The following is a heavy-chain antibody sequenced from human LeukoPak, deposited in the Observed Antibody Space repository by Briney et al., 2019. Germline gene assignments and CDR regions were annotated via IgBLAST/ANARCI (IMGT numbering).Heavy chain of an antibody. D-gene: IGHD2-2*01. CDR2: ISYDGSNK. CDR3: ARSGSRTPLGAFDI. Sequence: PPGGSLRLSCAASGFTFSSYGMHWVRQAPGKGLEWVAVISYDGSNKYYADSVKGRFTISRDNSKNTLYLQMNSLRAEDTALYYCARSGSRTPLGAFDIWGQGTMVTVSS. V-gene: IGHV3-30*03. J-gene: IGHJ3*02. CDR1: GFTFSSYG.